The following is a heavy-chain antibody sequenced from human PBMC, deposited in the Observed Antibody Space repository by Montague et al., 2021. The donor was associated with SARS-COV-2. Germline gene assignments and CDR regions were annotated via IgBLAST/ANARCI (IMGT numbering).Heavy chain of an antibody. D-gene: IGHD2-21*01. CDR2: ISGGDTT. CDR3: ARDVGAYSGRPGAFDI. V-gene: IGHV3-53*04. CDR1: GLTVSANY. Sequence: SLRLSWAASGLTVSANYMNWVRQAPGKGLEWASVISGGDTTYYADSVKGRFTISRHTSRNTLFLEMNGLTAEDTAVYYCARDVGAYSGRPGAFDIWGQGTLVTVAS. J-gene: IGHJ3*02.